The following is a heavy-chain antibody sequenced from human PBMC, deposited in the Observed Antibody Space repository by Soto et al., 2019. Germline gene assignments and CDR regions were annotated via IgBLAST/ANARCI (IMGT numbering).Heavy chain of an antibody. Sequence: SETLSLTCTVSGGSISSGGYYWSWIRQHPGKGLEWIGYIYFSGSTYYNPSLKSRVTISVDTSKNQFSLKLSSVTAADTAVYYCARDLGDFPGHWFDPWGQGTLVTVSS. CDR2: IYFSGST. CDR1: GGSISSGGYY. J-gene: IGHJ5*02. D-gene: IGHD3-16*01. V-gene: IGHV4-31*03. CDR3: ARDLGDFPGHWFDP.